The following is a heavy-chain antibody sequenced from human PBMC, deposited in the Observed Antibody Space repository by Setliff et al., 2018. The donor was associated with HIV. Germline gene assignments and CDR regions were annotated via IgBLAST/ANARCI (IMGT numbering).Heavy chain of an antibody. D-gene: IGHD6-13*01. CDR3: ATQTGFYNSHWYDY. CDR2: IKQDGSDM. CDR1: GLPFYNYW. Sequence: GGSLRLSCVASGLPFYNYWMTWLRRAPGRGLEWVANIKQDGSDMHYIESVKGRFTIFRDNAKNSVFLQMNSLRAEDTSVYYCATQTGFYNSHWYDYWGQGTMVTVSS. V-gene: IGHV3-7*01. J-gene: IGHJ4*02.